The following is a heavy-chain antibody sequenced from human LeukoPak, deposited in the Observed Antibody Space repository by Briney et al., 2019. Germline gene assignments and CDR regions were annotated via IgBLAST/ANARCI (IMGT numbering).Heavy chain of an antibody. CDR1: GYTFTGYY. V-gene: IGHV1-2*02. D-gene: IGHD6-19*01. J-gene: IGHJ4*02. CDR3: ARDHSSGWYGDY. CDR2: INPNSGGT. Sequence: ASVKVSCKVSGYTFTGYYMHWVRQAPGQGLEWMGWINPNSGGTNYAQKFQGRVTMTRDTSISTAYMELSRLRSDDTAVYYCARDHSSGWYGDYWGQGTLVTVSS.